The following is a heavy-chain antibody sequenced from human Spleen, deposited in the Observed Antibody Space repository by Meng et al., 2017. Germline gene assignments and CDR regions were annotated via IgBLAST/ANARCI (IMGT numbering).Heavy chain of an antibody. CDR1: GYNFPYYW. V-gene: IGHV1-18*04. CDR3: ATRGNPYLNC. J-gene: IGHJ4*02. CDR2: IDPKSGDT. Sequence: QCQLLHAGAEVKKPVASVTVSCKPSGYNFPYYWLPWVRRAPGQGLEWMGRIDPKSGDTHYAQRFQGRITMTTDTFTSTAYMELRNLRSDDTAVYYCATRGNPYLNCWGQGTLVTVSS.